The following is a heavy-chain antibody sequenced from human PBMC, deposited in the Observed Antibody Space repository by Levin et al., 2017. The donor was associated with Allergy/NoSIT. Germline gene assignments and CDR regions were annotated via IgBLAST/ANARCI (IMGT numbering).Heavy chain of an antibody. D-gene: IGHD3-9*01. J-gene: IGHJ4*02. CDR2: IKTKTDGGTT. CDR1: GFTFTNAW. CDR3: ITVPLVRYCVWFQKSSDY. V-gene: IGHV3-15*01. Sequence: GGSLRLSCIASGFTFTNAWMNWVRQAPGKGLEWVGRIKTKTDGGTTDYAAPVKGSFTIARDDSRNTVYLQMNSLQTDDTAVYNCITVPLVRYCVWFQKSSDYWGQGTLVTVSS.